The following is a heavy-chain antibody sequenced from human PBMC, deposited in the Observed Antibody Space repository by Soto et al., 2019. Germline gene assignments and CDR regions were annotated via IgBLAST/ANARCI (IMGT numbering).Heavy chain of an antibody. J-gene: IGHJ5*02. CDR1: GYTFTGYY. CDR3: AREGYSSSWKLYNWFDP. CDR2: INPNSGGT. V-gene: IGHV1-2*02. Sequence: ASVKVSCKASGYTFTGYYMHWVRQAPGQGLEWMGWINPNSGGTNYAQKLQGRVTMTRDTSTSTAYMELRSLRSDDTAVYYCAREGYSSSWKLYNWFDPWGQGTLVTVSS. D-gene: IGHD6-13*01.